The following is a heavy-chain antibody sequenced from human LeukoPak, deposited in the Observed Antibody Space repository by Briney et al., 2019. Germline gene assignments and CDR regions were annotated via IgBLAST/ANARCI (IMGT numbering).Heavy chain of an antibody. CDR1: GITLSNYG. CDR3: AKGGPGDGNWFDL. J-gene: IGHJ5*02. V-gene: IGHV3-23*01. CDR2: ISDSGGRT. Sequence: GGSLRLSCAVSGITLSNYGMSWVRQAPGKGLEWVAGISDSGGRTKYADSVKGRFTISRDNSKNTLYLQMNSLRAEDTAVYYCAKGGPGDGNWFDLWGQGTLVTVSS. D-gene: IGHD2-21*02.